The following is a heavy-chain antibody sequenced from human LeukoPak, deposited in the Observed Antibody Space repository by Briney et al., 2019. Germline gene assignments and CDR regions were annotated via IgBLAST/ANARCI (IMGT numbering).Heavy chain of an antibody. CDR1: GFTFSGYA. Sequence: PGGSLRLSCAASGFTFSGYAMSWVRKAPGKGLEWVSAISGSGGSRYSADSVKGRFTISRDNSKNTLYLQMNSLRAEDTAIYYCAKDLYYYGSGNYIDYWGQGTLVTVSS. J-gene: IGHJ4*02. D-gene: IGHD3-10*01. V-gene: IGHV3-23*01. CDR2: ISGSGGSR. CDR3: AKDLYYYGSGNYIDY.